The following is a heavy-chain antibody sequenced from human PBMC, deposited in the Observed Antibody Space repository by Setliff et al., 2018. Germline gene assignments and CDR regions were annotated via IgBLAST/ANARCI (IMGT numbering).Heavy chain of an antibody. J-gene: IGHJ4*02. CDR2: INTNTGNP. CDR3: ASARPHFGVVIRSPPDY. D-gene: IGHD3-3*01. CDR1: GHTFTSYA. Sequence: ASVKVSCKASGHTFTSYAMNWVRQAPGQGLEWMGWINTNTGNPTYAQGFTGRFVFSLDTSVSTAYLQISSLKAEDTAVYYCASARPHFGVVIRSPPDYWGQGTLVTVSS. V-gene: IGHV7-4-1*02.